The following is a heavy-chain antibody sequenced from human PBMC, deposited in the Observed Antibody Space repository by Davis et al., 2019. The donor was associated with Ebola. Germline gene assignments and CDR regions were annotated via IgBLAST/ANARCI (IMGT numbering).Heavy chain of an antibody. V-gene: IGHV3-74*01. D-gene: IGHD1-26*01. CDR3: VRSGSYLSFPCDY. CDR2: TDRDGSDT. Sequence: PGGSLRLSCAASGFTFGSYGIHWVRQAPGTGLEWLSRTDRDGSDTSYGDSVKGRFTISRDNARNTVYLQMNSLRADDTALYYCVRSGSYLSFPCDYWGQGTLVTVSS. J-gene: IGHJ4*02. CDR1: GFTFGSYG.